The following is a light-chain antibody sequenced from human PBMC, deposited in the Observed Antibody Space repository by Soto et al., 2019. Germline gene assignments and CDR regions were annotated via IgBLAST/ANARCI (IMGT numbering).Light chain of an antibody. Sequence: DIVMTQSPDSLAVSLGVRATINCKSSQSVLHSSNNKNYLAWYQQKPGQPPKLLIYWASTRESGVPDRFSGSGSGTDFTLTIVSLQAEDVAVYYCQQYYSTPLTFGGGTKVEIK. CDR3: QQYYSTPLT. CDR2: WAS. V-gene: IGKV4-1*01. CDR1: QSVLHSSNNKNY. J-gene: IGKJ4*01.